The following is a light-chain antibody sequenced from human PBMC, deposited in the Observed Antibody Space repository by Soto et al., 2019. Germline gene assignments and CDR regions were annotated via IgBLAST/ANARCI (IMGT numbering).Light chain of an antibody. J-gene: IGKJ3*01. CDR3: QQSYSTLFT. Sequence: DIPMTQSPSSLSASVGGRVTITCRASQSISSYLNWYQQKPGKAPKLLIYAASSLQSGVPSRFSGSGSGTDFTLTISSLQPEDFATYYCQQSYSTLFTFGPGTKVDIK. CDR1: QSISSY. CDR2: AAS. V-gene: IGKV1-39*01.